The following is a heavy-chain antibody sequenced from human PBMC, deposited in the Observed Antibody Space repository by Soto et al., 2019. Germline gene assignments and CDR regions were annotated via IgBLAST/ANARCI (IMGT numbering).Heavy chain of an antibody. D-gene: IGHD3-10*01. J-gene: IGHJ4*02. V-gene: IGHV1-69*01. CDR3: AKEAGDH. CDR1: GGNFNTYA. CDR2: IIPMFVIK. Sequence: QLQLVQSGAEVKERGSSVKISCKTSGGNFNTYALTWVRQAPGQGLEWIGGIIPMFVIKNVAQRFQGRVTLNADDSMTTAYMEMTSLRSDDTAVYYCAKEAGDHWGQGTLVTVSS.